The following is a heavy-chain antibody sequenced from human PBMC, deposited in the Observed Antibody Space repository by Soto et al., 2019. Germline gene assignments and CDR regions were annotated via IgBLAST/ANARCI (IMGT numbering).Heavy chain of an antibody. CDR1: GYTFTSYD. J-gene: IGHJ3*01. CDR2: MNPNSGNT. Sequence: GASVKVSCKASGYTFTSYDINWVRQATGQGLEWMGWMNPNSGNTGYAQKFQGRVTMTRNTSISTAYMELSSLRSEDTVVYYCARGGVGYGDHAGGAVWGQGTMVTVSS. D-gene: IGHD4-17*01. V-gene: IGHV1-8*01. CDR3: ARGGVGYGDHAGGAV.